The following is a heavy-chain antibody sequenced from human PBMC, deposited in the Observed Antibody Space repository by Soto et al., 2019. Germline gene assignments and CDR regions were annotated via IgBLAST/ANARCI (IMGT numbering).Heavy chain of an antibody. CDR1: GYSLTSYS. D-gene: IGHD3-10*01. Sequence: ESLKISCNGPGYSLTSYSIGSALQMPLKVLQWMGIIYPGDSDTRYSPSLKGQVTISADKSISNAYLQWSSLKASDTAMYYRARRHYITRPEYGMDVWGQGTTVTVSS. CDR2: IYPGDSDT. J-gene: IGHJ6*02. V-gene: IGHV5-51*01. CDR3: ARRHYITRPEYGMDV.